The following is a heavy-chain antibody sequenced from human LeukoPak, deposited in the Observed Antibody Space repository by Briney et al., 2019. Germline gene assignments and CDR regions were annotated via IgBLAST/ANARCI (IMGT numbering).Heavy chain of an antibody. CDR3: ARDGGSGYSCGPKFDY. Sequence: GGSLRLSCPASGSTIGSNSMTWGRQAPGKGLEWVSYISDSGGTIYYADSVKGRFTISRDNAKNSLYLQMNSLRDEDTAVYYCARDGGSGYSCGPKFDYWGQVILVTVSS. CDR1: GSTIGSNS. D-gene: IGHD5-18*01. V-gene: IGHV3-48*02. J-gene: IGHJ4*02. CDR2: ISDSGGTI.